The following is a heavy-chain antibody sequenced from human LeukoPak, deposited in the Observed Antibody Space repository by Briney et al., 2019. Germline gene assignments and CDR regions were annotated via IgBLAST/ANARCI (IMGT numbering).Heavy chain of an antibody. Sequence: GSLRLSCTVSGFTFGDYCMSRIRQAPGKGLEWVGFIRSKAYGGTIEYAASVKGRITISRDDSKNIAYLQLDSLKTEDTAVYYCARRAYDVPYLDYWGQGTLVTVSS. J-gene: IGHJ4*02. CDR3: ARRAYDVPYLDY. V-gene: IGHV3-49*03. D-gene: IGHD2-21*01. CDR1: GFTFGDYC. CDR2: IRSKAYGGTI.